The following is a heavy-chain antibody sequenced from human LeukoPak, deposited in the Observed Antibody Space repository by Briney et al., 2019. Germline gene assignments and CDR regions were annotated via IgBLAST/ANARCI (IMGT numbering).Heavy chain of an antibody. CDR1: GFTFCSYA. CDR3: AKDRVSPGFNLFDP. J-gene: IGHJ5*02. V-gene: IGHV3-23*01. D-gene: IGHD2/OR15-2a*01. Sequence: GFLRLSCAASGFTFCSYAMNLVRQAPGKGLEWVSAINGRGDNTYYADSVKGRFTISRDNSKSTLFLQMNSLRAEDTAIYYCAKDRVSPGFNLFDPWGQGTLVTVSS. CDR2: INGRGDNT.